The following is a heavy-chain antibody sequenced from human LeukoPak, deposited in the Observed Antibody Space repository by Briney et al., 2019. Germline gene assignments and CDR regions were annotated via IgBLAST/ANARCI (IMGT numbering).Heavy chain of an antibody. CDR2: VSGYNGNT. J-gene: IGHJ3*02. Sequence: ASVKVSCKASGYTFTSNGITWVRQAPGQGLEWMGWVSGYNGNTNYAQNFQGRVTMTTDTSTSTAYMELRGLRSDDTAVYYCARDTRALTIFGVVYAFDIWGQGTMVTVSS. CDR3: ARDTRALTIFGVVYAFDI. V-gene: IGHV1-18*01. CDR1: GYTFTSNG. D-gene: IGHD3-3*01.